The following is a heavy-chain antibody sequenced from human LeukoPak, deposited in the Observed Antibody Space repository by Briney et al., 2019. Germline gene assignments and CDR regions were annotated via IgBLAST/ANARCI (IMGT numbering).Heavy chain of an antibody. D-gene: IGHD2-2*01. CDR1: GGSISSSSYY. J-gene: IGHJ6*02. CDR3: AREVLCSSTSCLHYYYYGMDV. Sequence: SETLSLTCTVSGGSISSSSYYWGWIRQPPGKGLEWIGSIYYSGSTYYNPSLKSRVTISVDTSKNQFSLKLSSVTAADTAVYYCAREVLCSSTSCLHYYYYGMDVWGQGTTVTVSS. CDR2: IYYSGST. V-gene: IGHV4-39*07.